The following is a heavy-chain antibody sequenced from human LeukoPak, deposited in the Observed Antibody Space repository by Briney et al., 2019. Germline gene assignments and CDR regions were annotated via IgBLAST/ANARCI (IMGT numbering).Heavy chain of an antibody. J-gene: IGHJ4*02. CDR3: ARGRGDGDSIYYFEY. CDR1: SGSFSGYY. Sequence: PSETLSLTCGVSSGSFSGYYWSWIRQSPGKGLEWIGEINHSGSTNYNPSLKSRVTISVDTSEKQFSLKLSSVTAADTALYYCARGRGDGDSIYYFEYWGQGTQVTVSS. CDR2: INHSGST. D-gene: IGHD4-17*01. V-gene: IGHV4-34*01.